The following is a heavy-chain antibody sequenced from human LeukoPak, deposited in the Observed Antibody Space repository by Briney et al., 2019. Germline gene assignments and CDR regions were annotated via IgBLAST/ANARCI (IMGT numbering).Heavy chain of an antibody. CDR3: ARHLSSKVGTTDY. CDR2: IYPGDSNT. V-gene: IGHV5-51*01. Sequence: GESLKISCEASGYNFGTFWIGWVRQMPGKGLEWMGIIYPGDSNTKYSPTFQGQVTISVDKSISTAYLHWGSLKASDTAIYYCARHLSSKVGTTDYWGQGTLVTVSS. D-gene: IGHD1-26*01. CDR1: GYNFGTFW. J-gene: IGHJ4*02.